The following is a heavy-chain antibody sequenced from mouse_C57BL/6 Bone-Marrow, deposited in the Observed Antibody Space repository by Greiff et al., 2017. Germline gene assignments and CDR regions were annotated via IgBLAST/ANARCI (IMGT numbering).Heavy chain of an antibody. CDR3: ERVGPHYYGSSWYFDV. CDR1: GYTFTSYG. CDR2: LYPRSGNT. V-gene: IGHV1-81*01. D-gene: IGHD1-1*01. J-gene: IGHJ1*03. Sequence: VQLQQSGAELARPGASVKLSCKASGYTFTSYGISWVKQRTGQGLEWIGELYPRSGNTCYNEKFKGKATLTADKSSSTADRGLSSRKSEDSAVYFWERVGPHYYGSSWYFDVWSTGTTVTVSA.